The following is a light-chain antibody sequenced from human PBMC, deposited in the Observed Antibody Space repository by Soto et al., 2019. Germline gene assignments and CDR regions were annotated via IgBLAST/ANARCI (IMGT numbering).Light chain of an antibody. CDR3: QQSYSTPLT. J-gene: IGKJ4*01. CDR2: AAS. CDR1: QSISSY. Sequence: DIQMTQSPSSLSASVGDRVTITCRASQSISSYLNWYQQKPGKAPKLLMYAASSLQSGVPTRFGGSGSGTDFTLTISSLQPEDFATYHCQQSYSTPLTFGGGTKVDIK. V-gene: IGKV1-39*01.